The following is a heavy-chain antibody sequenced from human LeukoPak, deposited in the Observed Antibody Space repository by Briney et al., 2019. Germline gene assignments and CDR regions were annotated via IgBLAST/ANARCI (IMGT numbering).Heavy chain of an antibody. CDR1: VGPNSSGSYH. J-gene: IGHJ3*02. V-gene: IGHV4-61*02. Sequence: SQTLSLTCTVSVGPNSSGSYHWSWIRQPAGKGLEWIGRIYTSGSTNYNPSLKSRVTISVDTSKNQFSLKLSSVTAADTAVYYWARGGALDAFDTWGQGTIVTVSS. CDR2: IYTSGST. CDR3: ARGGALDAFDT.